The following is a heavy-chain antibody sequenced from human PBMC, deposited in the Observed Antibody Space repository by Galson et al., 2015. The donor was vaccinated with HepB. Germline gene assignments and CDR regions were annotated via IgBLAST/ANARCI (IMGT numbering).Heavy chain of an antibody. CDR1: GFTFSNAW. CDR3: TNRGVVRYCSSTSCYTPYYYYYMDV. Sequence: SLRLSCAASGFTFSNAWMNWVRQAPGKGLEWVGRIKSKTDGGTTDYAAPVKGRFTISRDDSKNTLYLQMNSLKTEDTAVNYCTNRGVVRYCSSTSCYTPYYYYYMDVWGKGTTVTVSS. CDR2: IKSKTDGGTT. V-gene: IGHV3-15*07. J-gene: IGHJ6*03. D-gene: IGHD2-2*02.